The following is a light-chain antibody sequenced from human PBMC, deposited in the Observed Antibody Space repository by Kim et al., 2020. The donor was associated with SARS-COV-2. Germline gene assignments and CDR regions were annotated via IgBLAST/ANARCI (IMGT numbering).Light chain of an antibody. Sequence: ATINCKSSRSVLYSSNNKNYLAWYQQKPGQTPKLLVYWASTRESGVPDRFGGSGSGTDFTLTISSLQAEDVAVYYCQQYYSTPLTFGGGTKVDIK. V-gene: IGKV4-1*01. CDR1: RSVLYSSNNKNY. CDR2: WAS. J-gene: IGKJ4*01. CDR3: QQYYSTPLT.